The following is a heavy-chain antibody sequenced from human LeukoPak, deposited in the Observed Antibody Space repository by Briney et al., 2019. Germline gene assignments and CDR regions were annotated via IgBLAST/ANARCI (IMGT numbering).Heavy chain of an antibody. CDR2: IWYDGTNK. V-gene: IGHV3-33*06. CDR1: GFTFSSYG. Sequence: PGRSLRLSCAASGFTFSSYGMHWVRQAPGKGLEWVAVIWYDGTNKHYADSVQGRFTIFRDNSKNTLSLQMNSLRAGDTAVYYCAKVRDGGNPWYFDHWGQGTLVTVPS. J-gene: IGHJ4*02. CDR3: AKVRDGGNPWYFDH. D-gene: IGHD4-23*01.